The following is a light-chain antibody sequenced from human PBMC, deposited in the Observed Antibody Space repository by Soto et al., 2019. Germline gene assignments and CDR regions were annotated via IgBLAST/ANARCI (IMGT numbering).Light chain of an antibody. V-gene: IGKV3-11*01. Sequence: EIVLTQSPATLSLSPGERATLSCRASQSVSSYLAWYQQKPGQAPRLLIYDASNWATGIPARFSGSGSGTDVTLTISSLEPEDFAVYYCQQRSNWLTFGGGTKVEIK. J-gene: IGKJ4*01. CDR2: DAS. CDR1: QSVSSY. CDR3: QQRSNWLT.